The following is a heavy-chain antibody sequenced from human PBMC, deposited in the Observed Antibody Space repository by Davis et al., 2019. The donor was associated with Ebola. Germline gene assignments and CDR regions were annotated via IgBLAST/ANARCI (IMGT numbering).Heavy chain of an antibody. CDR2: IYYSGST. CDR3: ARGTVDTAMVRYYYYYGMDV. CDR1: GGSISSYY. Sequence: MPSETLSLTCTVSGGSISSYYWSWIRQPPGKGLEWIGYIYYSGSTNYNPSLKSRVTISVDTSKNQFSLKLSSVTAADTAVYYCARGTVDTAMVRYYYYYGMDVWGQGTTVTVSS. D-gene: IGHD5-18*01. J-gene: IGHJ6*02. V-gene: IGHV4-59*08.